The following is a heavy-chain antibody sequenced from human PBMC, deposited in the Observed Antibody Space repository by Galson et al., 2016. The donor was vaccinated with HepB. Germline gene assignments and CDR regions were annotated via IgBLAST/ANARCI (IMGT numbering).Heavy chain of an antibody. CDR3: AGSFVLK. D-gene: IGHD3-10*02. V-gene: IGHV3-48*02. Sequence: SLRLSCAASGFTFSDHSMNWVRQTPGKGLEWISYISSDSTTVEYADSVEGRFTISRNNARNSLYLQMNSLRDEDMAIYYCAGSFVLKWGQGTLVTVSS. J-gene: IGHJ4*02. CDR1: GFTFSDHS. CDR2: ISSDSTTV.